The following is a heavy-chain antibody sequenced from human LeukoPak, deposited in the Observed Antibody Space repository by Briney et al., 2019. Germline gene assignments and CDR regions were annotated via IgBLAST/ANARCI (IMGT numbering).Heavy chain of an antibody. Sequence: GGSLRLSCAASGFTFSTYWMHWVRQAPGKGLVWVSRINPDGTTTSYADSVKGRFTISRDNAKDTVYLQMNSLRAEDTAVYYCASSIVVVTAIDYWGQGTLVTVSS. CDR2: INPDGTTT. D-gene: IGHD2-21*02. CDR1: GFTFSTYW. J-gene: IGHJ4*02. CDR3: ASSIVVVTAIDY. V-gene: IGHV3-74*01.